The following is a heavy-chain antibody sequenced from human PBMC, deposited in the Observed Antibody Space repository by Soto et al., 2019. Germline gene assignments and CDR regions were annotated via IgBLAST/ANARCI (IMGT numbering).Heavy chain of an antibody. Sequence: PSETLSLTYTVSGGSIIGCRDYGTGIRQHPRKGLEWIGSIYYSGRTYYSPSLKSRITISVDTSKNQFSLKMSSVTAADTAVYYCARDSLPDYYDYWRGPYGMDVWGPGTTVTVS. J-gene: IGHJ6*02. CDR1: GGSIIGCRDY. V-gene: IGHV4-31*03. CDR3: ARDSLPDYYDYWRGPYGMDV. CDR2: IYYSGRT. D-gene: IGHD3-3*01.